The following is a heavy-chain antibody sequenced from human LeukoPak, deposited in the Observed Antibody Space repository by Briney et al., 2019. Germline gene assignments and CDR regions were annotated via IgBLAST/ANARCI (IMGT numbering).Heavy chain of an antibody. J-gene: IGHJ5*02. CDR3: ARRSATENWFDP. CDR1: GGSISSSSYY. Sequence: PSETLSLTCTVSGGSISSSSYYWGWIRQPPGKGLEWIGSIYYSGSTYYNPSLKSRVTISVDTSKNQFSLKLSSVTAADTAVYYCARRSATENWFDPWGQGTLVTVSS. V-gene: IGHV4-39*01. CDR2: IYYSGST. D-gene: IGHD6-25*01.